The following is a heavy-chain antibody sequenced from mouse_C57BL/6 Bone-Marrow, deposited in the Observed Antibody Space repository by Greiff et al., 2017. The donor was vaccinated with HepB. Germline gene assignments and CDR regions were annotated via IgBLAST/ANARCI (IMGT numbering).Heavy chain of an antibody. Sequence: EVQVVESGGGLVKPGGSLKLSCAASGFTFSSYAMSWVRQTPEKRLEWVATISDGGSYTYYPDNVKGRFTISRDNDKNNLYLQMSHLKSEDTAMYYCAGDGSSYPAWFAYWGQGTLVTVSA. CDR1: GFTFSSYA. J-gene: IGHJ3*01. D-gene: IGHD1-1*01. V-gene: IGHV5-4*01. CDR2: ISDGGSYT. CDR3: AGDGSSYPAWFAY.